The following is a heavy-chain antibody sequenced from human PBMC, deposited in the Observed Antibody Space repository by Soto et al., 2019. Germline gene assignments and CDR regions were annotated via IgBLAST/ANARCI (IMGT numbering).Heavy chain of an antibody. CDR1: GYSFTTYW. J-gene: IGHJ4*02. CDR2: IYPGDSDT. Sequence: GESLKISCKGPGYSFTTYWIGWVRQMPGKGLEWMGIIYPGDSDTRYSPSFQGQVTISADKSISTAYLQWSSLKASDTAMYFCARKRDGYNSYYFDYWGQGTLVTVSS. D-gene: IGHD5-12*01. CDR3: ARKRDGYNSYYFDY. V-gene: IGHV5-51*01.